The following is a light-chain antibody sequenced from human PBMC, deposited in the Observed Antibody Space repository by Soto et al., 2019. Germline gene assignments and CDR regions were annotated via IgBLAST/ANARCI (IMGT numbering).Light chain of an antibody. Sequence: EIVLTQSPGTLSLSPGERATLSCRASQSVSSSYLAWYQQKPGQAPRLLIYGASSRATGIPDRFSGSGSGTSFTLTISILEPEDFAVYYFQQYGTSPVTFGPGPKVHIK. CDR3: QQYGTSPVT. CDR1: QSVSSSY. CDR2: GAS. V-gene: IGKV3-20*01. J-gene: IGKJ3*01.